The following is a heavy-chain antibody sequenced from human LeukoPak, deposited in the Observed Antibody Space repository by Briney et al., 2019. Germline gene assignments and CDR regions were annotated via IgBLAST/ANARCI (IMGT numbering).Heavy chain of an antibody. CDR3: ARGRGIVGATAKPPDQ. J-gene: IGHJ4*02. Sequence: PSQTLSLTCTVSGGSISSGSYYWSWIRQPAGKGLEWIGRIYTSGSTNYNPSLKSRVTISVDTSKNQFSLKLSSVTAADTAVYYCARGRGIVGATAKPPDQWGQGTLVTVSS. V-gene: IGHV4-61*02. D-gene: IGHD1-26*01. CDR1: GGSISSGSYY. CDR2: IYTSGST.